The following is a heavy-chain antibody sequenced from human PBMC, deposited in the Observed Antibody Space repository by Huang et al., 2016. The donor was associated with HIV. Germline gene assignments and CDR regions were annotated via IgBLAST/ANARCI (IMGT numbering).Heavy chain of an antibody. CDR3: ASGVTPGAFDI. Sequence: QVQLVQSGAEVKKPGASVKVSCKASGYTFTSYYMHWVRQAPGQGLEWIGIINPSGGSTSYAQKFQGRVTMTRDTSTSTVYMELSSLRSEDTAVYNCASGVTPGAFDIWGQGTMVTVSS. D-gene: IGHD2-21*02. J-gene: IGHJ3*02. CDR1: GYTFTSYY. CDR2: INPSGGST. V-gene: IGHV1-46*01.